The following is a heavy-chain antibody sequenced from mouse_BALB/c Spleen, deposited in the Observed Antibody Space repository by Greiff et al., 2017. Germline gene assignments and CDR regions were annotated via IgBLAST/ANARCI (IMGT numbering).Heavy chain of an antibody. Sequence: EVKLMESGAELVRPGALVKLSCKASGFNIKDYYMHWVKQRPEQGLEWIGWIDPENGNTIYDPKFQGKASITADTSSNTAYLQLSSLTSEDTAVYYCASGYGSSPFDYWGQGTTLTVSS. CDR2: IDPENGNT. CDR1: GFNIKDYY. D-gene: IGHD1-1*01. CDR3: ASGYGSSPFDY. J-gene: IGHJ2*01. V-gene: IGHV14-1*02.